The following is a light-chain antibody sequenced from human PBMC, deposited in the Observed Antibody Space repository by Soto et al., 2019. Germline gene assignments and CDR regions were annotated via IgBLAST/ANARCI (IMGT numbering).Light chain of an antibody. Sequence: QSVLTQPPSASGTPGQRVTISCSGSSTNIGSHTVNWYQQVPGTAPKLLIYSSNLRPSGVPERFSGSKSGTSASLAISGLQSEDEVDYYCAAWDDSLNGVVFGGGTKVTVL. CDR3: AAWDDSLNGVV. CDR1: STNIGSHT. CDR2: SSN. V-gene: IGLV1-44*01. J-gene: IGLJ2*01.